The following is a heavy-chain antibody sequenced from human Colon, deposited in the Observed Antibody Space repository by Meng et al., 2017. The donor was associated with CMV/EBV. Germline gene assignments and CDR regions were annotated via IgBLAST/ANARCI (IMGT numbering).Heavy chain of an antibody. CDR2: ISRNSETI. CDR3: ATGAGSFLV. D-gene: IGHD3-10*01. V-gene: IGHV3-48*04. CDR1: GFNVKNYN. J-gene: IGHJ4*02. Sequence: GESLKISCIGSGFNVKNYNMNWVRQAPGKGLEWVAFISRNSETIYHSDSVRRRFAISRDNARNTLYLDMNSLRADDTGVYFCATGAGSFLVWGQGTLVTVSS.